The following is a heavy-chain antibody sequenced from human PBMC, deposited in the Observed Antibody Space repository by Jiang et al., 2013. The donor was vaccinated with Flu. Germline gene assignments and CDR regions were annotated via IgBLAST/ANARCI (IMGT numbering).Heavy chain of an antibody. CDR2: IYWDDDK. CDR1: GFSLSTSGVG. J-gene: IGHJ4*02. CDR3: ALLRPQTSGPLWGY. V-gene: IGHV2-5*05. D-gene: IGHD1-26*01. Sequence: KPTQTLTLTCTFSGFSLSTSGVGVGWIRQSPGKALEWLALIYWDDDKRYGPSLRSRITITKDTSKNQVVLTMTNMDPVDTATYYCALLRPQTSGPLWGYWGQGTLVTVSS.